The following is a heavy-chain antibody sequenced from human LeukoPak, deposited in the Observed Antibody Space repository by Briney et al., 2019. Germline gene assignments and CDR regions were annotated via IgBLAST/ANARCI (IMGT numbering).Heavy chain of an antibody. CDR1: GFTFSSFW. V-gene: IGHV3-7*01. Sequence: GGSLRLSCAASGFTFSSFWMSWVRQAPGKGLEWVATIKQDGGEKYYVDSVKGRFTISRDNAKNSLYLQMNSLRAEDTAVYYCARPVQEWPLDYWGQGTLVTVSS. J-gene: IGHJ4*02. CDR2: IKQDGGEK. D-gene: IGHD1-1*01. CDR3: ARPVQEWPLDY.